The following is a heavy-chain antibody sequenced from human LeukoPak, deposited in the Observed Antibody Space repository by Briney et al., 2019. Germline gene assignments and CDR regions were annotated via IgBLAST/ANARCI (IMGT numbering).Heavy chain of an antibody. J-gene: IGHJ5*02. Sequence: TGASLRLSCAASGFTFSNYAMSWVRQAPGKGLEWVANIKQDGSEKYYVDSVKGRFTISRDNAKNSLYLQMNSLRAEDTAVYYCARDRLADNWFDPWGQGTLVTVSS. D-gene: IGHD3-3*02. CDR1: GFTFSNYA. V-gene: IGHV3-7*03. CDR3: ARDRLADNWFDP. CDR2: IKQDGSEK.